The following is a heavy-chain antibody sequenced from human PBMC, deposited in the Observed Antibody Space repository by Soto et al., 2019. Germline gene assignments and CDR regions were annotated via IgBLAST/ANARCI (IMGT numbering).Heavy chain of an antibody. D-gene: IGHD2-15*01. CDR1: GFTFDDYA. Sequence: EVQLVESGGGLVQPGRSLTLSCAASGFTFDDYAMHWVRQAPGKGLEWVSGISWNSDTIGYADSVRGRFTISRDNAENSLYLQMNSLGAEDTALYYCAKDKGPRNCSSRNCFWVALGMDVGGQGTTFTVSS. V-gene: IGHV3-9*01. CDR2: ISWNSDTI. J-gene: IGHJ6*02. CDR3: AKDKGPRNCSSRNCFWVALGMDV.